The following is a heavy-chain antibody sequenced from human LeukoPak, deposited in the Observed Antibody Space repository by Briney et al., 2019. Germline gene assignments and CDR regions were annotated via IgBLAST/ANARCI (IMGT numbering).Heavy chain of an antibody. CDR2: ISSSGSTI. Sequence: GGSLRLSSAASGFTFSDYYMSWIRQAPGKGLEWVSYISSSGSTIYYADSVKGRFTISRDNAKNSLYLQMNSLRAEDTAVYYCARIGRWLQLHFDYWGQGTLVTVSS. CDR1: GFTFSDYY. J-gene: IGHJ4*02. V-gene: IGHV3-11*04. CDR3: ARIGRWLQLHFDY. D-gene: IGHD5-24*01.